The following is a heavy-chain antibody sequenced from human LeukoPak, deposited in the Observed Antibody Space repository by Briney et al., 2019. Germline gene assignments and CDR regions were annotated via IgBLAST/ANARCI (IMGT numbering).Heavy chain of an antibody. V-gene: IGHV4-59*01. D-gene: IGHD6-13*01. CDR3: ARVSSSWYQDWYFDL. Sequence: SETLSLTCTVSGGSISSYFWNWIRQPPGKGLEWIGYISYSGSTNYSPSLKSRVTISLGTSKKQFSLKLTSVTAADTAVYYCARVSSSWYQDWYFDLWGRGTLVTVSS. J-gene: IGHJ2*01. CDR2: ISYSGST. CDR1: GGSISSYF.